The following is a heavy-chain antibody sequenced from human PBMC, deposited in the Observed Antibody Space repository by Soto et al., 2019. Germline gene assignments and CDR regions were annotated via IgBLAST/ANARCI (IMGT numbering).Heavy chain of an antibody. CDR1: GGTFSSYA. V-gene: IGHV1-69*01. D-gene: IGHD3-22*01. Sequence: QVQLVQSGAEVKKPGSSVKVSCKASGGTFSSYAISWVRQAPGQGLEWMGGIIPIFGTANYAQKFQGRVTITADESTSTAYMELSSLRSEYTAVYYCARDRRAYYDSSGYYYFDYWGQGTLVPVSS. J-gene: IGHJ4*02. CDR2: IIPIFGTA. CDR3: ARDRRAYYDSSGYYYFDY.